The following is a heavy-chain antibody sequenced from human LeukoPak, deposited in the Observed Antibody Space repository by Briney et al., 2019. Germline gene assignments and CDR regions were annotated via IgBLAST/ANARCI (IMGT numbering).Heavy chain of an antibody. Sequence: KPSETLSLTCTVSGYSISSGYYWGWIRQPPGKGLEWIGSIYHSGSTYYNPSLKSRVTISVDTSKNQFSLKLSSVTAADTAVYYCAREGYDFWSGYYPDYWGQGTLVTVSS. CDR1: GYSISSGYY. CDR2: IYHSGST. J-gene: IGHJ4*02. D-gene: IGHD3-3*01. CDR3: AREGYDFWSGYYPDY. V-gene: IGHV4-38-2*02.